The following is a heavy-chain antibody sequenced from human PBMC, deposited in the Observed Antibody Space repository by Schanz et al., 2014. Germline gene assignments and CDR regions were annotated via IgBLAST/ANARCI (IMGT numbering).Heavy chain of an antibody. D-gene: IGHD3-10*01. CDR1: RSTFSSYT. J-gene: IGHJ6*02. CDR2: ISDYNGKT. CDR3: ARHRFGVFYYGLDV. V-gene: IGHV1-18*01. Sequence: QVQLVQSGAEVKKPGASVKVSCKASRSTFSSYTISWVRQAPGQGLEWMGWISDYNGKTNYAQKFQDRVIMSTDRSSSTAYLELRSLTSDDSAIYYCARHRFGVFYYGLDVWGQGTTILVSS.